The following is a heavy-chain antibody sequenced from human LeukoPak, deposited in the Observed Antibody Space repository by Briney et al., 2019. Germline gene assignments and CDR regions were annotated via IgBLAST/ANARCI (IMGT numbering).Heavy chain of an antibody. CDR3: ARCNTVTTLDS. Sequence: GESLKISCKGSGYSLSSCWIGWVRQMPGKGLEWMGIIYPGDSDTRYSPSFQGQVTISVDKSISTAYLQWSSLKASDTAMYYCARCNTVTTLDSWGQGTLVTVSS. V-gene: IGHV5-51*01. J-gene: IGHJ4*02. CDR1: GYSLSSCW. D-gene: IGHD4-17*01. CDR2: IYPGDSDT.